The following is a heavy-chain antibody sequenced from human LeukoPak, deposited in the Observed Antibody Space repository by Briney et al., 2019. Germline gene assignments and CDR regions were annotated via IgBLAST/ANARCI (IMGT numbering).Heavy chain of an antibody. V-gene: IGHV3-48*03. J-gene: IGHJ4*02. Sequence: GGSLRLSCAASGFTFSSYEMNWVRQAPGKGLEWVSYISSGSTIYDADSVKGRFTISRDNAKNSLYLQMNSLRAEDAAVYYCARESIAVAGAPFDYWGQGTLVTVSS. CDR3: ARESIAVAGAPFDY. CDR2: ISSGSTI. CDR1: GFTFSSYE. D-gene: IGHD6-19*01.